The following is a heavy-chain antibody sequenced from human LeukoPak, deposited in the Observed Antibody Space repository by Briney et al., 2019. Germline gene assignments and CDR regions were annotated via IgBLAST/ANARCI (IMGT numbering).Heavy chain of an antibody. J-gene: IGHJ3*02. CDR3: ARDVVFYYFGSSGYFSAFDI. CDR2: ITSSSSYI. Sequence: GGSLRLSCAASGSTFSSYSMTWVRQAPGKGLEWVSSITSSSSYIHYADSVKGRFTISRDNAKNSLYLQMNNLRAEDTAVYYCARDVVFYYFGSSGYFSAFDIWGQGTMVTVSS. V-gene: IGHV3-21*01. CDR1: GSTFSSYS. D-gene: IGHD3-22*01.